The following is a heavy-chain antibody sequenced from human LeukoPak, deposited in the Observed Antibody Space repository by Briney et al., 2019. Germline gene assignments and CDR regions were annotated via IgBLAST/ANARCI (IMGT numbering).Heavy chain of an antibody. V-gene: IGHV4-31*03. J-gene: IGHJ5*02. CDR2: IYYSGST. D-gene: IGHD3-22*01. CDR1: GGSISSGGYY. Sequence: PSQTLSLTRTVSGGSISSGGYYWSWIRQHPGKGLEWIGYIYYSGSTYYNPSLKTRVTISVDTSKNQFSLKLSSVTAADTAVYYCARERTYYYDSSGGDHGFDPWGQGTLVTVSS. CDR3: ARERTYYYDSSGGDHGFDP.